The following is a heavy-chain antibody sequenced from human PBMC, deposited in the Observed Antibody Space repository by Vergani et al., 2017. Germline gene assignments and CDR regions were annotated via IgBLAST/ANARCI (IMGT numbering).Heavy chain of an antibody. J-gene: IGHJ3*02. CDR1: GYTFTSYG. Sequence: QVQLVQSGAEVKKPGASVKVSCKASGYTFTSYGISWVRQAPGQGLEWMGWISAYNGNTNYAQKLQGRVTMTTDTSTSTAYMELRSLRSDDTAVYYCVRKYYDYVWGSYGNDAFDIWGQGTMVTVSS. V-gene: IGHV1-18*01. CDR2: ISAYNGNT. D-gene: IGHD3-16*01. CDR3: VRKYYDYVWGSYGNDAFDI.